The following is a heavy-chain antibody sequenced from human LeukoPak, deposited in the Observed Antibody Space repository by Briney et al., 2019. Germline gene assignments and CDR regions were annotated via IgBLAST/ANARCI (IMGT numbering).Heavy chain of an antibody. CDR1: RFTVSSNY. J-gene: IGHJ4*02. D-gene: IGHD2-15*01. CDR3: ALPRAYCSGGSCYSAYDY. V-gene: IGHV3-66*01. Sequence: GGSLRLSCAASRFTVSSNYMSWVRQAPGKGLEWVSVIYSGGSTYYADSVKGRFTISRDNSKNTLYLQMNSLRAEDTAVYYCALPRAYCSGGSCYSAYDYWGQGTLVTVSS. CDR2: IYSGGST.